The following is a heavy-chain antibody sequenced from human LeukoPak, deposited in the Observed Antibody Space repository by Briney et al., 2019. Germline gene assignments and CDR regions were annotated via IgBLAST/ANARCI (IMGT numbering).Heavy chain of an antibody. Sequence: ASVKVSCEASGYTFTGYYMHWVRQAPGQGLEWMGWINPNSGGTNYAQKFQGRVTTTRDTSISTAYMELSRLRSDDTAVYYCATDGEQLVARYYFDYWGQGTLVTVSS. J-gene: IGHJ4*02. V-gene: IGHV1-2*02. CDR3: ATDGEQLVARYYFDY. CDR2: INPNSGGT. CDR1: GYTFTGYY. D-gene: IGHD6-6*01.